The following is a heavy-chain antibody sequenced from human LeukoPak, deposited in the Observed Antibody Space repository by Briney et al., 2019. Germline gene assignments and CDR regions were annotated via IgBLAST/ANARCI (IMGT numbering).Heavy chain of an antibody. CDR1: GFTFSNYG. J-gene: IGHJ4*02. CDR3: ARDDSLLQFGC. D-gene: IGHD5-24*01. Sequence: GGSLRLSCAASGFTFSNYGMYWVRQSPGQGLEWVAFIRYDGSNKYYADSVKGRFTISRDNSKNTLYVQMNSLRTEDTAVYYCARDDSLLQFGCWGQGTLVTVSS. V-gene: IGHV3-30*02. CDR2: IRYDGSNK.